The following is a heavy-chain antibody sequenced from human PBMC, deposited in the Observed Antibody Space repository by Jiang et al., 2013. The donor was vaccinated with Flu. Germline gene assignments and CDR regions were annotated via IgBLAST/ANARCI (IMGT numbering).Heavy chain of an antibody. V-gene: IGHV1-18*01. D-gene: IGHD1-26*01. Sequence: SGAEVKKPGSSVKVSCKASGGTFSSYAISWVRQAPGQGLEWMGWISAYNGNTNYAQKLQGRVTMTTDTSTSTAYMELRSLRSDDTAVYYCARDLSGSYPNGYWGQGTLVTVSS. CDR1: GGTFSSYA. J-gene: IGHJ4*02. CDR2: ISAYNGNT. CDR3: ARDLSGSYPNGY.